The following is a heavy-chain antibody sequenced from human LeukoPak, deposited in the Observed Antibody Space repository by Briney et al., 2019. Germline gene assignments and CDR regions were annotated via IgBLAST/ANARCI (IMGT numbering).Heavy chain of an antibody. J-gene: IGHJ6*03. CDR2: IYYSGST. CDR1: GGSISSYY. V-gene: IGHV4-59*01. D-gene: IGHD6-19*01. CDR3: ARDGVAGTHYMDV. Sequence: PSETLSLTCTVSGGSISSYYWSWIRQPPGKGLEWIGYIYYSGSTNYNPSLKSRVTISVDTSKNQFSLKLSPVTAADTAVYYCARDGVAGTHYMDVWGKGTTVTVSS.